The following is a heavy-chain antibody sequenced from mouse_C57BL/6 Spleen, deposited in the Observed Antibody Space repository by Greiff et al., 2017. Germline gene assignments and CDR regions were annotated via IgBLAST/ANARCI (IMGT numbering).Heavy chain of an antibody. CDR3: ARELFYFDY. CDR2: IYPGDGDT. V-gene: IGHV1-82*01. CDR1: GYAFSSSW. J-gene: IGHJ2*01. Sequence: QVQLKESGPELVKPGASVKISYKASGYAFSSSWMNWVKQRPGKGLEWIGRIYPGDGDTNYNGKFKGKATLNADKSSSTAYMQLSSLTSEDSAVYFCARELFYFDYWGQGTTLTVSS.